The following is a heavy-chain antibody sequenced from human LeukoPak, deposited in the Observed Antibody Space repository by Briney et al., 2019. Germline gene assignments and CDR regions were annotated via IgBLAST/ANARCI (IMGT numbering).Heavy chain of an antibody. V-gene: IGHV4-59*12. CDR1: GGSISSYY. J-gene: IGHJ6*03. CDR3: ARVGAAAWSYYYYMDV. CDR2: IYYSGST. Sequence: SETLSLTCTVSGGSISSYYCSWIRQPPWKGLEWIGYIYYSGSTTYNPSLKSRVTISIDTSKNQFSLKLSSVTAADTAVYYCARVGAAAWSYYYYMDVWGKGTTVTVSS. D-gene: IGHD6-13*01.